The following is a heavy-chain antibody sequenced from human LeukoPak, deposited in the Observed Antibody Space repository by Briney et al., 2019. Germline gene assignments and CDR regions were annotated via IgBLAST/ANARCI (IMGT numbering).Heavy chain of an antibody. CDR2: IYTSGST. V-gene: IGHV4-4*07. CDR3: ARGGDLVATIHRKFAFDI. D-gene: IGHD5-12*01. J-gene: IGHJ3*02. Sequence: PSETLSLTRTVSGGSISSYYWSWIRQPAGKGLEWIGRIYTSGSTYYNPSLKSRVTMSVDTSKNQFSLKLSSVTAADTAVYYCARGGDLVATIHRKFAFDIWGQGTMVTVSS. CDR1: GGSISSYY.